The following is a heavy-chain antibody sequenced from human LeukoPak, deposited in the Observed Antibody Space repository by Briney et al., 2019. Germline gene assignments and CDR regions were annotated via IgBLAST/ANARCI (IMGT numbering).Heavy chain of an antibody. Sequence: SETLALTCAVHGGSFSGYYWSWIRQPPGKGLEWIGEINHSGSTNYNPSLKSRVTISVDTSKNQFSLKLSSVTAADTAVYYCARKLRGIAVAGAVAGRYFDYWGQGTLVTVSS. CDR3: ARKLRGIAVAGAVAGRYFDY. D-gene: IGHD6-19*01. CDR2: INHSGST. CDR1: GGSFSGYY. J-gene: IGHJ4*02. V-gene: IGHV4-34*01.